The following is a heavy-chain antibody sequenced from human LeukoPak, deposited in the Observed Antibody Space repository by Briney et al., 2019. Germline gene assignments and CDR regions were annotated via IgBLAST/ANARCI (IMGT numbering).Heavy chain of an antibody. J-gene: IGHJ4*02. V-gene: IGHV1-2*02. CDR2: INPNSGGT. CDR1: GYTFTGCY. D-gene: IGHD3-3*01. CDR3: ARGEWTLEDGSNDY. Sequence: ASVKVSCKASGYTFTGCYMHWVRQAPAQGLEWMGWINPNSGGTNYAQKFQGRGTMTRDTSISTAYMELSRLRSDDTAVYYCARGEWTLEDGSNDYWGQGTLVTVSS.